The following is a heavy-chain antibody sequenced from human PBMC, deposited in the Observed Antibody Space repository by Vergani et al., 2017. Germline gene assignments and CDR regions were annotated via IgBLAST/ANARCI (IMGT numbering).Heavy chain of an antibody. CDR1: GGTFSSYA. D-gene: IGHD2-2*01. CDR2: IIPIFGTA. Sequence: QVQLVQSGAEVKKPGSSVKVSCKASGGTFSSYAISWVRQAPGQGLEWMGGIIPIFGTANYAQKFQGRVTITADESTSTAYTELSSLRSEDTAVYYCARDGEDIVVVPAAMGEYNWFDPWGQGTLVTVSS. J-gene: IGHJ5*02. V-gene: IGHV1-69*01. CDR3: ARDGEDIVVVPAAMGEYNWFDP.